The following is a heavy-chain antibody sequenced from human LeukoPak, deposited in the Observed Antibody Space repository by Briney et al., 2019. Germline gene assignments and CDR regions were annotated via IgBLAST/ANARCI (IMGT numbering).Heavy chain of an antibody. CDR3: ATGYGDFRVEGRYFYS. J-gene: IGHJ4*02. CDR2: VHYSGAT. D-gene: IGHD4-17*01. CDR1: DGSITNYD. V-gene: IGHV4-59*01. Sequence: SETLSLTCTVSDGSITNYDWSWVRQPPGKGLEFIGHVHYSGATNYNPSLRSRVTISIDTSKKHFFLKLKSVTAADTAVYYCATGYGDFRVEGRYFYSWGQGTLVTVSS.